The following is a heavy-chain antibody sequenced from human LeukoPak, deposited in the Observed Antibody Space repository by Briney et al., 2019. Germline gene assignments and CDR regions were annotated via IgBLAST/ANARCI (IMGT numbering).Heavy chain of an antibody. CDR1: GYTFTSYG. J-gene: IGHJ6*02. CDR3: ARDGRPEWELSYYYYGMDV. V-gene: IGHV1-18*01. Sequence: ASVKASCKASGYTFTSYGTSWVRQAPGQGLEWMGWISAYNGNTNYAQKLQGRVTMTTDTSTSTAYMELRGLRSDDTAVYYCARDGRPEWELSYYYYGMDVWGQGTTVTVSS. D-gene: IGHD1-26*01. CDR2: ISAYNGNT.